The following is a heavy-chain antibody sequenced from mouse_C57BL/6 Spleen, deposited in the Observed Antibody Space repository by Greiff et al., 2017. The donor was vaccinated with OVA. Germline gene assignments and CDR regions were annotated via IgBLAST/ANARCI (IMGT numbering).Heavy chain of an antibody. CDR2: INPNNGGT. Sequence: DVKLQESGPELVKPGASVKIPCKASGYTFTDYNMDWVKQSHGKSLEWIGDINPNNGGTIYNQKFKGKATLTVDKSSSTAYMELRSLTSEDTAVYYCARDYYGNAMDYWGQGTSVTVSS. V-gene: IGHV1-18*01. J-gene: IGHJ4*01. CDR1: GYTFTDYN. D-gene: IGHD1-1*01. CDR3: ARDYYGNAMDY.